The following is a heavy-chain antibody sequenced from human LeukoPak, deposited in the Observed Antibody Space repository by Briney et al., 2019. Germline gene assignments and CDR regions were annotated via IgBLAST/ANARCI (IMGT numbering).Heavy chain of an antibody. J-gene: IGHJ4*02. CDR1: GFTFRNYW. Sequence: PGGSLRLSCAASGFTFRNYWMSWVRQAPGKGLEWVASIKQDGSEKFYVDSVEGRFTVSRDNAKNSLYLQMNSLRAEDTAIYYCARDYQYGYSTNWYHLAQIDYWGQGTLVTVSS. CDR3: ARDYQYGYSTNWYHLAQIDY. V-gene: IGHV3-7*01. CDR2: IKQDGSEK. D-gene: IGHD2/OR15-2a*01.